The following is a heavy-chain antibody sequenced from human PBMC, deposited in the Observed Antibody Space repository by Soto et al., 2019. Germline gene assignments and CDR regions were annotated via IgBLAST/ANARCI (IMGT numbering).Heavy chain of an antibody. CDR3: GGGGGAGIVVVGSFDY. CDR1: GGTFSSYA. D-gene: IGHD2-15*01. J-gene: IGHJ4*02. Sequence: QVQLVQSGAEVKKPGSSVKVSCKASGGTFSSYAISWVRQAPGQGLEWMGGIIPIFGTANYAQKFQGRVTITADESTSTAYRGLSSLRYEDAAVYYWGGGGGAGIVVVGSFDYWGQGTLVTVSS. V-gene: IGHV1-69*01. CDR2: IIPIFGTA.